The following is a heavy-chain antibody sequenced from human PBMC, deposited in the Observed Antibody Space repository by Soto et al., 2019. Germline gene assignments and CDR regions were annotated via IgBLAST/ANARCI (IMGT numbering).Heavy chain of an antibody. Sequence: QITLKASGPPLVKPTQTLTLTYTFSGFSPSTSGVGVGWIRQPPGKALKWLALIYWDDDKRYSPSLKSRPTITKDTSKNQVVLTMTNMDPVDTATYYCAHRPSYCSGGSCYSGFDYWGQGTLVTVSS. V-gene: IGHV2-5*02. CDR2: IYWDDDK. CDR1: GFSPSTSGVG. CDR3: AHRPSYCSGGSCYSGFDY. J-gene: IGHJ4*02. D-gene: IGHD2-15*01.